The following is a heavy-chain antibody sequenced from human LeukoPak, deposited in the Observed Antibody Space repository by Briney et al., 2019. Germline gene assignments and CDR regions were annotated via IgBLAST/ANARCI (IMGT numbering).Heavy chain of an antibody. CDR3: ARDPYNGSYGDDYYYYMDV. Sequence: GGSLRLSCAASGFTFSSYCMHWVRQAPGKGLVWVSRINSDGSSKSSAYSVKGRFTISRDNAKNTLYLQMNSLRAEDTAVYYCARDPYNGSYGDDYYYYMDVWGKGTTVTISS. V-gene: IGHV3-74*01. D-gene: IGHD1-26*01. CDR1: GFTFSSYC. J-gene: IGHJ6*03. CDR2: INSDGSSK.